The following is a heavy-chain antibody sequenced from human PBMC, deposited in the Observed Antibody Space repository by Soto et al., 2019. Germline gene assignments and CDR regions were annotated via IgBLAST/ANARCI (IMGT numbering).Heavy chain of an antibody. CDR3: ARVAVAARPRWYNWFDP. Sequence: ASVKVSCKTSGYTFTDYDINWVRQATGQRLEWIGWMNPNSGETGYAQKFQGGVTMTRSASLSTAYLELSSLRSEDTAVYYCARVAVAARPRWYNWFDPWGQGTLVTVSS. D-gene: IGHD2-15*01. CDR2: MNPNSGET. CDR1: GYTFTDYD. V-gene: IGHV1-8*01. J-gene: IGHJ5*02.